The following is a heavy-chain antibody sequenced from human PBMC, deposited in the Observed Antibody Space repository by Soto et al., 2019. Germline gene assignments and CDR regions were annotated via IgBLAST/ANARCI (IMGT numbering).Heavy chain of an antibody. CDR3: ARGDRCSSTICYGYFDY. D-gene: IGHD2-2*01. CDR2: IIPILGIA. J-gene: IGHJ4*02. CDR1: GGTFSSYT. Sequence: QVQLVQSGAEVKKPGSSVKVSCKASGGTFSSYTISWVRQAPGQGLEWMGRIIPILGIANYAQKFQGRVTITADKSTSTAYMELSSLRSEDTAVYYCARGDRCSSTICYGYFDYWGQGTLVTVSS. V-gene: IGHV1-69*02.